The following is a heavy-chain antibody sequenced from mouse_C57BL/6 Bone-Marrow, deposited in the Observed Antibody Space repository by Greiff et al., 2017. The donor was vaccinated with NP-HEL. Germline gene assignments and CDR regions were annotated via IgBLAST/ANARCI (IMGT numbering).Heavy chain of an antibody. CDR3: ARGHYGSSYWYFDV. Sequence: QSGAELVRPGASVKMSCKASGYTFTSYNMHWVKQTPRQGLEWIGAIYPGNGDTSYNQKFKGKATLTVDKSSSTAYMQLSSLTSEDSAVYFCARGHYGSSYWYFDVWGTGTTVTVSS. CDR1: GYTFTSYN. J-gene: IGHJ1*03. D-gene: IGHD1-1*01. CDR2: IYPGNGDT. V-gene: IGHV1-12*01.